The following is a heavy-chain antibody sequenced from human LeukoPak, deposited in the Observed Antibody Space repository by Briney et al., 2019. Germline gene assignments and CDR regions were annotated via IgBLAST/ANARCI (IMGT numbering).Heavy chain of an antibody. D-gene: IGHD3-3*01. CDR1: GGTFISYT. CDR3: ARGPAQATYYDFWSGSTTSNWFDP. J-gene: IGHJ5*02. V-gene: IGHV1-69*02. CDR2: IIPILGIA. Sequence: SVKVSCKCSGGTFISYTISGVRQAPGQGGEWMGRIIPILGIANYAQKFQGRGTITADKSTSTAYMELSSLRSEDPAVYYCARGPAQATYYDFWSGSTTSNWFDPWGQGTLVTVSS.